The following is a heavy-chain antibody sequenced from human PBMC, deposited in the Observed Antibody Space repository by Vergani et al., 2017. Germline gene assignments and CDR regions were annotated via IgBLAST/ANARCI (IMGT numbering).Heavy chain of an antibody. J-gene: IGHJ4*02. D-gene: IGHD6-6*01. V-gene: IGHV3-33*01. CDR2: IWYDGSNK. CDR1: GFTFSSYG. Sequence: QVQLVESGGGVVQPGRSLRLSCAVSGFTFSSYGMHWVRQAPGKGLEWVAVIWYDGSNKYYADSVKGRFTISRDNSKNTLYLQMNSLRAEDTAVYYCARDPGVEQLVPNVFDDWYQGSLVTVYS. CDR3: ARDPGVEQLVPNVFDD.